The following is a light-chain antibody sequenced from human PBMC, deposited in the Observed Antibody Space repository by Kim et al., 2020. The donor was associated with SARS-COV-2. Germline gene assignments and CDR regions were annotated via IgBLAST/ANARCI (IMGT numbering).Light chain of an antibody. CDR2: GKN. CDR3: NSRDSNDNVV. Sequence: SSELTQDPAVSVALGQTVRITCQGDSLRSYYATWYQQKPGQAPILVIYGKNNRPSGIPDRFSGSSSGNTASLTITGTQSGDEAYYYCNSRDSNDNVVFCG. CDR1: SLRSYY. V-gene: IGLV3-19*01. J-gene: IGLJ2*01.